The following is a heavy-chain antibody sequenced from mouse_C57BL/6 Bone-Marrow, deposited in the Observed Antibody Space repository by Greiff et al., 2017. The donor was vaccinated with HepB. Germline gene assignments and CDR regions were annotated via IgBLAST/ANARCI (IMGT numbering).Heavy chain of an antibody. Sequence: VQLQQPGAELVRPGSSVKLSCKASGYTFTSYWMHWVKQRPIQGLEWIGNIDPSDSETHYNQKFKDKATLTVDKSSSTAYMQLSSLTSDDSAVYYCAKALNYDAMDYWGQGTAVTVSS. CDR3: AKALNYDAMDY. J-gene: IGHJ4*01. V-gene: IGHV1-52*01. CDR1: GYTFTSYW. CDR2: IDPSDSET.